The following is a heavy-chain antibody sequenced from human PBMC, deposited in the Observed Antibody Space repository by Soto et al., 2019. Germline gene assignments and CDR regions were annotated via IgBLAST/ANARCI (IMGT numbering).Heavy chain of an antibody. J-gene: IGHJ6*02. CDR1: GGSISRYY. D-gene: IGHD5-12*01. Sequence: SETLSLTCTVSGGSISRYYWSWIRQPPGKGLEWIGYMYNTGSTVYNPSFKSRVTISVDTSKNQFSLKLNSVTAADTAVYYCAIRWIAGMDVWGQGTTVTVSS. CDR3: AIRWIAGMDV. CDR2: MYNTGST. V-gene: IGHV4-59*01.